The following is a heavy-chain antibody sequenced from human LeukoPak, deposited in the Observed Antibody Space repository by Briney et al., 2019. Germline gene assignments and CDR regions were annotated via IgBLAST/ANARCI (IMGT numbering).Heavy chain of an antibody. CDR1: GGSISSYY. V-gene: IGHV4-4*09. CDR2: IYTSGST. J-gene: IGHJ3*02. CDR3: ARHGPLAARRNQNDAFDI. Sequence: SETLSLTCTVSGGSISSYYWSWIRQPPGKGLEWIGYIYTSGSTNYNPSLKSRVTIPVDTSKNQFSLKLSSVTAADTAVYYCARHGPLAARRNQNDAFDIWGQGTMVTVSS. D-gene: IGHD6-6*01.